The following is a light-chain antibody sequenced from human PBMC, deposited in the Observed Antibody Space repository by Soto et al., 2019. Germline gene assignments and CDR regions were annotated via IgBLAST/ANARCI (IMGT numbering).Light chain of an antibody. J-gene: IGKJ2*01. V-gene: IGKV1-5*03. CDR3: QQYNSYPYT. CDR1: QSISSW. CDR2: KAS. Sequence: DIQMTQSPSTLSESVGDRVTITCRASQSISSWLAWYQQKPGKAPKLLIYKASNLESGVPSRFSGSGSGTEFTLTISCLQPDDFATYYCQQYNSYPYTFGQGTRLEIK.